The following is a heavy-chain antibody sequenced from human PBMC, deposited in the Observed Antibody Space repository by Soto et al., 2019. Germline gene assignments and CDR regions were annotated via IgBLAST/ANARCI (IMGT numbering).Heavy chain of an antibody. CDR2: IWYDGSNQ. V-gene: IGHV3-33*01. CDR1: GFTFSTYG. Sequence: QVQLVQSGGGVVQPGRSLRLSCAASGFTFSTYGMHWVRQAPGKGLEWVAFIWYDGSNQHYADSVKGRFTISRDNSKNTLYLQMNSLRAEDTAVYYCARDIKVEGVYTYGEYFDYWGQGTLVTVTS. CDR3: ARDIKVEGVYTYGEYFDY. J-gene: IGHJ4*02. D-gene: IGHD4-17*01.